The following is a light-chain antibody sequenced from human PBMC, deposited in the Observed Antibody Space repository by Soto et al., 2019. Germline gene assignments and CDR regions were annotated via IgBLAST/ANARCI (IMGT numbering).Light chain of an antibody. J-gene: IGKJ2*01. Sequence: EIVMTQSPATLSVSPGERATLSCRASQSVSSNLAWYQQKPGQAPRLLIYGASTRATGIPARCSGSGSGTDFPLTNSSLQSEDFAVYYCQQYNNWYTFGQGTKLEIK. V-gene: IGKV3-15*01. CDR1: QSVSSN. CDR2: GAS. CDR3: QQYNNWYT.